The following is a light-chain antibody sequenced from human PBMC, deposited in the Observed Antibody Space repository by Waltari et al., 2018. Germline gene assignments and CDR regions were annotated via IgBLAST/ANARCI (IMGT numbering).Light chain of an antibody. V-gene: IGKV1-5*03. CDR2: RAS. CDR3: QQYRTPPWT. Sequence: DIEMTQSPSTLSASVGDRVILTCRASQSISTWLAWYQQKPGKAPNLLIHRASPLENGVPSRFSGSGSGTEFTLTISSLQPDDFATYICQQYRTPPWTFGQGTKVE. J-gene: IGKJ1*01. CDR1: QSISTW.